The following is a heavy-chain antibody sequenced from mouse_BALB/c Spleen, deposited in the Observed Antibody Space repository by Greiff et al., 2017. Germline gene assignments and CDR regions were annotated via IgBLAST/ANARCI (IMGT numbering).Heavy chain of an antibody. CDR2: INPGSGGT. Sequence: QVQLQQSGAELVRPGTSVKVSCKASGYAFTNYLIEWVKQRPGQGLEWIGVINPGSGGTKYNEKFKGKATLTADKSSSTAYMQLSSLTSDDSAVYFCAKFALYYGSSYGYFDVWGAGTTVTVSS. CDR1: GYAFTNYL. J-gene: IGHJ1*01. V-gene: IGHV1-54*01. CDR3: AKFALYYGSSYGYFDV. D-gene: IGHD1-1*01.